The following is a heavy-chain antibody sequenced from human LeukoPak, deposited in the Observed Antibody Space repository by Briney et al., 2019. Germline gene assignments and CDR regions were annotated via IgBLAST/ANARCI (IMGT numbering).Heavy chain of an antibody. J-gene: IGHJ6*03. CDR1: GRSFSSYY. D-gene: IGHD2-2*01. CDR2: IYTSGST. Sequence: SETVSLTCTVSGRSFSSYYWSWLRQPAGKGLEWIGRIYTSGSTNYNPSLKSRVTMSVDTFKNQFSLKLSSVTAADTHVYYCGRGWNIVVGDYYYMDLWGERTTVTVSS. CDR3: GRGWNIVVGDYYYMDL. V-gene: IGHV4-4*07.